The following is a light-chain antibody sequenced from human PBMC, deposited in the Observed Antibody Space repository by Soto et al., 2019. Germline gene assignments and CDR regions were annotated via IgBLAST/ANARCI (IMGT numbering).Light chain of an antibody. V-gene: IGKV3-11*01. J-gene: IGKJ2*01. CDR1: QSVSGY. Sequence: ELVLTQSPATLSLSPGERATLSCSASQSVSGYSAWYQQKPGQAPRLLIYDTSNRATGIPARFSGSGSGTDFTLTISGLEPEDFAVYYCQQRSNWQYTFGLGTRLEI. CDR3: QQRSNWQYT. CDR2: DTS.